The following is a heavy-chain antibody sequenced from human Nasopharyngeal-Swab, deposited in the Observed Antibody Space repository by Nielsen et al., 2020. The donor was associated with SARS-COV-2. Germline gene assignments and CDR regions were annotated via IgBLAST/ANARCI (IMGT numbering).Heavy chain of an antibody. V-gene: IGHV1-18*04. CDR3: ARIKLVVYEEGGWFDP. J-gene: IGHJ5*02. D-gene: IGHD2-8*02. CDR1: GYTFTSYY. CDR2: ISAYNGNT. Sequence: ASVKVSCKASGYTFTSYYMHWVRQAPGQGLEWMGWISAYNGNTNYAQKLQGRVTMTTDTSTSTAYMELRSLRSDDTAVYYCARIKLVVYEEGGWFDPWGQGTLVTVSS.